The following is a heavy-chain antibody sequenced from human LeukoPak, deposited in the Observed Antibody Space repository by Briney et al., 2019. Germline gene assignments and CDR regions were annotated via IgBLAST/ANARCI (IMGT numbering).Heavy chain of an antibody. J-gene: IGHJ4*02. CDR3: ARGEYYYDGGY. CDR1: GLTFSSYW. D-gene: IGHD3-22*01. Sequence: TGGSLRLSCAASGLTFSSYWMSWVRQAPGKGLKWVANIEEDGSEKNYVDSVKGRFTISRDNAKNSPYLQMNSLRAEDTAVYYCARGEYYYDGGYWGQGTLVTVSS. CDR2: IEEDGSEK. V-gene: IGHV3-7*05.